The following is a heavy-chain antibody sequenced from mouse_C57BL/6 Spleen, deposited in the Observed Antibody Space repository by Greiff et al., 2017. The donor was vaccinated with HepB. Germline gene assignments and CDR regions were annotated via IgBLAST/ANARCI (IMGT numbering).Heavy chain of an antibody. V-gene: IGHV1-55*01. J-gene: IGHJ3*01. CDR1: GYTFTSYW. CDR2: IYPGSGST. D-gene: IGHD3-2*01. CDR3: ARRQPLGAWFAY. Sequence: QVQLQQPGAELVKPGASVKMSCKASGYTFTSYWITWVKQRPGQGLEWIGDIYPGSGSTNYNEKFKSKATLTVDTSSSTAYMQLSSLASEDSAVDYCARRQPLGAWFAYWGQGTLVTVSA.